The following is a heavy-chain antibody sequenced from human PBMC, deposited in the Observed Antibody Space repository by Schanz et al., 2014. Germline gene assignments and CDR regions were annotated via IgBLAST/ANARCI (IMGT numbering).Heavy chain of an antibody. CDR3: ASVIMVAGNHRDGRDV. D-gene: IGHD6-19*01. Sequence: EVQLLESGGGLVQPGGSLRLSCTVSGFTVNNYAMNWVRQAPGRGLEWVSGITRQGTTYYADFVKGRFSISRDLSSNTLYLQMKSLRDGDTAVYYCASVIMVAGNHRDGRDVWGQGTTVIVSS. CDR2: ITRQGTT. J-gene: IGHJ6*02. CDR1: GFTVNNYA. V-gene: IGHV3-23*01.